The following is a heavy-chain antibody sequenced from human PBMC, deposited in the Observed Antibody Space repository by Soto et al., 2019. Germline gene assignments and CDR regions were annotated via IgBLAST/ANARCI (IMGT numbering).Heavy chain of an antibody. CDR3: AIPEGAPRHFGDYGRSGWGAFDI. CDR2: IYSSGSS. Sequence: SQTLSLTCTVSCCSFITYYWSWIRQPAGKGLEWIGRIYSSGSSYYNPPLESRVTMSCDTSKNNFSLKLSSVTAADPAVYYCAIPEGAPRHFGDYGRSGWGAFDIWGQGTMVTVSS. CDR1: CCSFITYY. V-gene: IGHV4-4*07. J-gene: IGHJ3*02. D-gene: IGHD4-17*01.